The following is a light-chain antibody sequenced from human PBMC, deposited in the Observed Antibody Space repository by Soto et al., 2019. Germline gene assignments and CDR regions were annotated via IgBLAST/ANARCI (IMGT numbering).Light chain of an antibody. CDR3: QQRSTWPPFS. CDR1: QSVSSY. J-gene: IGKJ3*01. Sequence: EIVLTQSPGTLSVSPGGIATLSFSASQSVSSYLAWYQQKPGQAPRLLIYGASNRATGIPVRFSGSGSGTDFTLTISSLEPEDFAVYYCQQRSTWPPFSFGPGTKVDIK. V-gene: IGKV3-11*01. CDR2: GAS.